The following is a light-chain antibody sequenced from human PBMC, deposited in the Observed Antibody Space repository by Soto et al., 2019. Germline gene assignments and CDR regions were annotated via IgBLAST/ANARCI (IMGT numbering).Light chain of an antibody. J-gene: IGLJ2*01. Sequence: QSVLTQPPSVSGAPGQRVTISCTGSSSNIGAGYDVHWYQQLPGRAPKLLIYGNTNRPSRVPDRFSGSKSGTPASLAITGLQAEDEADYYCLSFDSSLSVVFGGGTKLTVL. CDR1: SSNIGAGYD. CDR3: LSFDSSLSVV. V-gene: IGLV1-40*01. CDR2: GNT.